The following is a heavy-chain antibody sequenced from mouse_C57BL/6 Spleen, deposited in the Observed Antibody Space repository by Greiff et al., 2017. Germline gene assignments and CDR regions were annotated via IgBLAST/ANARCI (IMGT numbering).Heavy chain of an antibody. D-gene: IGHD1-1*01. Sequence: EVQGVESVAELVRPGASVKLSCTASGFNIKNNYMHWVKQRPEQGLEWIGRIDPANGNTKYAPKFQGKAPITADTYSNTAYLQLSSLTSDDTAIYYCASEAEYYGSSYGDYWGQGTTLTVSS. CDR1: GFNIKNNY. V-gene: IGHV14-3*01. J-gene: IGHJ2*01. CDR2: IDPANGNT. CDR3: ASEAEYYGSSYGDY.